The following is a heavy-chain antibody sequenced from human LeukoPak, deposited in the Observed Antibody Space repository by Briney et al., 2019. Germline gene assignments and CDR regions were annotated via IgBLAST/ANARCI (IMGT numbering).Heavy chain of an antibody. J-gene: IGHJ4*02. V-gene: IGHV3-48*03. CDR2: ISSSGRTI. D-gene: IGHD3-9*01. Sequence: GGSLTLSCAASGFTFCSYEMNWVRQAPGKGLEGVSYISSSGRTISHADSVKGRFTISRDNAKNSLYLQMTSLRAEDTAVYYCARDFPARYDILTGSFWGQGTLVTVSS. CDR1: GFTFCSYE. CDR3: ARDFPARYDILTGSF.